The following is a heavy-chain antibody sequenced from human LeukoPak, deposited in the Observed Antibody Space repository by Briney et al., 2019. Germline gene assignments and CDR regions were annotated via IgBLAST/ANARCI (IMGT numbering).Heavy chain of an antibody. Sequence: SETLSLTCAVHGGSFSDYYWSWIRQPPGKGLERIGEINHSGSTNYNPSLKSRVTISVDTSKNQFSLKLSSVTAADTAVYYCARGRLIAAVYYYYGMDVWGQGTTVTVSS. CDR2: INHSGST. J-gene: IGHJ6*02. CDR1: GGSFSDYY. CDR3: ARGRLIAAVYYYYGMDV. D-gene: IGHD6-13*01. V-gene: IGHV4-34*01.